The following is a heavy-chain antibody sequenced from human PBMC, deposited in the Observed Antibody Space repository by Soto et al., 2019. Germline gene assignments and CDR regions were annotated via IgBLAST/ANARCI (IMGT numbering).Heavy chain of an antibody. Sequence: GGSLRLSCAASGFTFDDYAMHWVRQAPGKGLEWVSGISWNSGSIGYADSVKGRFTISRDNAKNSLYLQMNSLRAEDTALYYCAKDLSSSVGAGSDYWGQGTLVTVSS. J-gene: IGHJ4*02. D-gene: IGHD6-6*01. CDR3: AKDLSSSVGAGSDY. V-gene: IGHV3-9*01. CDR1: GFTFDDYA. CDR2: ISWNSGSI.